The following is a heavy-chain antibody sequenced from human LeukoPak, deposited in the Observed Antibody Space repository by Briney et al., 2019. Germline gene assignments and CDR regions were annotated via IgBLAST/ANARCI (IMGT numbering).Heavy chain of an antibody. Sequence: GGSLRLSCAASGFTFSSHTMNWVRQAPGKGLEWVSAIGGSGDSTYYADSVKGRFTISRDNSQNTLYLQMNSLRAEDTAVYYCAKDPLEQLSTIYFQNWGQGTLVTVSS. D-gene: IGHD6-6*01. CDR1: GFTFSSHT. CDR2: IGGSGDST. J-gene: IGHJ1*01. CDR3: AKDPLEQLSTIYFQN. V-gene: IGHV3-23*01.